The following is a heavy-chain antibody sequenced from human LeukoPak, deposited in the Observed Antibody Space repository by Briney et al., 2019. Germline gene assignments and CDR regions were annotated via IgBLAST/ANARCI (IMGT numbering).Heavy chain of an antibody. Sequence: GESLKISCQGSGYTFTNYWIHWVRQMPGKGLEWMGIIYPGDSDTRYSPSFQGQVAISADKSISTAYLQWSSLKASDTAMYYCARRDYYDSNLYFDYWGQGTLVTVSS. J-gene: IGHJ4*02. CDR3: ARRDYYDSNLYFDY. D-gene: IGHD3-22*01. CDR1: GYTFTNYW. V-gene: IGHV5-51*01. CDR2: IYPGDSDT.